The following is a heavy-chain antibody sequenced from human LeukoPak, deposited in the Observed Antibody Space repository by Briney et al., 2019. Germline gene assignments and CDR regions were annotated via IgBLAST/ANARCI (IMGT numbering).Heavy chain of an antibody. CDR2: NYYSGST. CDR3: ARDPPSSSGYPLGYFDY. CDR1: GGSISSYY. V-gene: IGHV4-59*01. J-gene: IGHJ4*02. Sequence: SETLSLTCTVSGGSISSYYWSWIRQPPGKGLEWIGYNYYSGSTNYNPSLKSRVTISVDTSKNQFSLKLSSVTAADTAVYYCARDPPSSSGYPLGYFDYWGQGTLVTVSS. D-gene: IGHD3-22*01.